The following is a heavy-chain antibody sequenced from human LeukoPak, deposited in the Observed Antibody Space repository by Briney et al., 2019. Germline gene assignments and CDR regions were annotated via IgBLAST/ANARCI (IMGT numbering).Heavy chain of an antibody. CDR1: GGSISSYY. J-gene: IGHJ6*02. D-gene: IGHD3-22*01. CDR3: ARDPGYYYDSSGYDSYYGMDV. Sequence: SETLSLTCTVSGGSISSYYWSWIRQPPGKGLEWIGDIYYSGSTNYNPSLKSRVTISRDTSKKQFSLKLNSVTAADTAVYYCARDPGYYYDSSGYDSYYGMDVWGQGTTVTVSS. V-gene: IGHV4-59*01. CDR2: IYYSGST.